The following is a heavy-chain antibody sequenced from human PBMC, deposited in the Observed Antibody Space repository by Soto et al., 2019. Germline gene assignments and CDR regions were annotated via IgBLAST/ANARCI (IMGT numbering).Heavy chain of an antibody. CDR2: VSVSGGDT. V-gene: IGHV3-23*01. CDR3: AKVVIAAAGKFDY. CDR1: GFTFSGYA. D-gene: IGHD6-13*01. J-gene: IGHJ4*02. Sequence: GGSLRLSCAASGFTFSGYAMSWVRQAPGKGPEWVSGVSVSGGDTYYADSVKGRFTISRDNSKNTLYLQMNSLRAEDTAVYYCAKVVIAAAGKFDYWGQGTLVTVSS.